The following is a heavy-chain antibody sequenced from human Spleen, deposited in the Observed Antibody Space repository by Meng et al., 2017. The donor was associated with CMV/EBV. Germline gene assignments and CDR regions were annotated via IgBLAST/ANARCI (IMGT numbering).Heavy chain of an antibody. Sequence: VRLVGSGGGVDQPGESMLLSGAAPGLTVISNYVGWVRQAPGKGLELVSVRYSGGYTYYADSVKSRFTMSSNNSKNTVYLQMISLRPEDTAVYFCAREHSLTGIFDYWGQGTLVTVSS. J-gene: IGHJ4*02. CDR3: AREHSLTGIFDY. V-gene: IGHV3-53*01. CDR1: GLTVISNY. CDR2: RYSGGYT. D-gene: IGHD7-27*01.